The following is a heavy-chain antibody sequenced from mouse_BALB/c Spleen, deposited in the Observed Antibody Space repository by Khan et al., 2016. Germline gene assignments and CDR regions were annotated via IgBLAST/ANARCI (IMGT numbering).Heavy chain of an antibody. CDR2: ILPGSGST. Sequence: QVQLQQSGAELMKPGASVKISCKATGYTFSNYWIEWIKQRPGHGLEWIGEILPGSGSTNYNDKFKGKATFTADTSSNTAYMQLSSLTSEDSAVYYCAKWLLGAMDYWGQGSSVTVSS. J-gene: IGHJ4*01. CDR1: GYTFSNYW. CDR3: AKWLLGAMDY. V-gene: IGHV1-9*01. D-gene: IGHD2-3*01.